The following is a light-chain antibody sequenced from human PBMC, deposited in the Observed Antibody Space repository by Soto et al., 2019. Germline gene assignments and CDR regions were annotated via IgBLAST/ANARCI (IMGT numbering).Light chain of an antibody. CDR1: QSVSSN. Sequence: EIVMTQSPATLSVSPGERATLSCRASQSVSSNLAWYQQKPGQAPRLLIYGASTRATGIPARFSGSGSGTEFTRTISSLQSEDFAVYYCQHYNNWPRTFGQGTTVEI. CDR3: QHYNNWPRT. J-gene: IGKJ1*01. V-gene: IGKV3-15*01. CDR2: GAS.